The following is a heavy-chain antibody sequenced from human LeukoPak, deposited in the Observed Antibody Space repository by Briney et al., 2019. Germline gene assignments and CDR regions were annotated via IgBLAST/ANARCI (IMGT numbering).Heavy chain of an antibody. J-gene: IGHJ6*02. V-gene: IGHV3-53*01. D-gene: IGHD4-17*01. Sequence: GGSLRLSCAASGFTVSSNYMSWVRQAPGKGLEWVSVIYSGGSTYYADSVKGRFTISRDNSKNTLYLQMNSLRAEDTAVYYCTTVFTVTSGMDVWGQGTTVTVSS. CDR2: IYSGGST. CDR1: GFTVSSNY. CDR3: TTVFTVTSGMDV.